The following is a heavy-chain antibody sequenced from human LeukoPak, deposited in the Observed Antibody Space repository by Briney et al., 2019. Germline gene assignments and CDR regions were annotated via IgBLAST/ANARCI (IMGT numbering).Heavy chain of an antibody. J-gene: IGHJ3*02. D-gene: IGHD2-2*01. CDR2: VYYSGST. CDR1: GGSISSYY. V-gene: IGHV4-59*01. CDR3: ARYQEGGGAFDI. Sequence: SETLSLTCTVSGGSISSYYWSWIRQPPGKGLEWIGYVYYSGSTNSNPSLKSRVTISVDTSKNQFSLKLTSVTAADTAVYYCARYQEGGGAFDIWGQGTMVTVSS.